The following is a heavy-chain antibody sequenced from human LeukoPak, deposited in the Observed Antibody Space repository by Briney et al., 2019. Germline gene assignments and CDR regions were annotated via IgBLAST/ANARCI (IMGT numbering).Heavy chain of an antibody. CDR1: GGTFSSYA. D-gene: IGHD5-24*01. J-gene: IGHJ2*01. CDR3: XRDWVDGYNYRDRYFDL. Sequence: SVKVSCKASGGTFSSYAISWVRQAPGQGLEWMGRIIPIFGTANYAQKFQGRVTITTDESTSTAYMELSSLRSEDTAVYYCXRDWVDGYNYRDRYFDLWGRGTLVTVSS. V-gene: IGHV1-69*05. CDR2: IIPIFGTA.